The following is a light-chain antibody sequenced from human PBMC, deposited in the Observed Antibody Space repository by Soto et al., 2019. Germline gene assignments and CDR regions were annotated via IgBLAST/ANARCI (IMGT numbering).Light chain of an antibody. CDR2: AAS. CDR3: QQYYSDPIT. V-gene: IGKV1-8*01. J-gene: IGKJ5*01. Sequence: AIRMTQSPSSFSASTGDRVTITCRASQGILSYLAWYQQKPGKAPKLLIYAASTLQSGVPARFSGSGSGTDFTLTIRSLQSEDFATYYCQQYYSDPITFGQGTRLEIK. CDR1: QGILSY.